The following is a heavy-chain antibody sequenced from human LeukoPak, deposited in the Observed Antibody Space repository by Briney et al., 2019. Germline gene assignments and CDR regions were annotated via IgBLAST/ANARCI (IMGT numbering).Heavy chain of an antibody. D-gene: IGHD6-13*01. V-gene: IGHV3-53*01. CDR1: GFTVSNNY. CDR3: ARDAPQVPAAGVLAS. J-gene: IGHJ5*02. CDR2: MYSGGDT. Sequence: GRCLRLAGAASGFTVSNNYVSWVSQPRGKGIGWVSVMYSGGDTYYANSVKGRFTFSRDISKNTLYLQMNGLRTEDTAMYYCARDAPQVPAAGVLASWGQGTLVTVSS.